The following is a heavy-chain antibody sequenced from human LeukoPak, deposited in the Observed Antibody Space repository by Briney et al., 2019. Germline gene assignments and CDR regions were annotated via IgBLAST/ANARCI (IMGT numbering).Heavy chain of an antibody. CDR3: ARDYYDSSGYDY. CDR1: GFTFSSYA. D-gene: IGHD3-22*01. Sequence: HPGGSLRLSCAASGFTFSSYAMHWVRQAPGKGLEWVAVISYDGSNKYYADSVKGRFTISRDNSKNSLYLQMNSLRDEDTAVYYCARDYYDSSGYDYWGQGTLVTVSS. CDR2: ISYDGSNK. V-gene: IGHV3-30-3*01. J-gene: IGHJ4*02.